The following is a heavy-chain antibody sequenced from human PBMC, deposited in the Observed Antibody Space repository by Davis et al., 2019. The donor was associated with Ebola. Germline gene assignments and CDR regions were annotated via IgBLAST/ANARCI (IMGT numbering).Heavy chain of an antibody. Sequence: ASVKVSCKASGYTFTSYYMHWVRQAPGQGLEWMGIINPSGGSTSYAQKFQGRVTMTRDTSTSTVYMELSSLRSDDTAVFYCARATFAYNSGWYADYWGPGSLVTVSS. V-gene: IGHV1-46*01. CDR3: ARATFAYNSGWYADY. CDR2: INPSGGST. J-gene: IGHJ4*02. CDR1: GYTFTSYY. D-gene: IGHD6-19*01.